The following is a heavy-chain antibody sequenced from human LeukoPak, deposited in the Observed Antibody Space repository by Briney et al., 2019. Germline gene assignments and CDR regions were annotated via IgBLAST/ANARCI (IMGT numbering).Heavy chain of an antibody. D-gene: IGHD5-18*01. CDR3: ARRKGYSYGGSDFDY. CDR1: GGSIISYY. CDR2: IYYCGST. J-gene: IGHJ4*02. V-gene: IGHV4-59*08. Sequence: PSETLSVTCTIAGGSIISYYWSLIRQPPGKGLEWTWYIYYCGSTNYSRSLNSRVTISVDTSKSQFSLKLSSVTAADTAVYYCARRKGYSYGGSDFDYWGQGTLVTVSS.